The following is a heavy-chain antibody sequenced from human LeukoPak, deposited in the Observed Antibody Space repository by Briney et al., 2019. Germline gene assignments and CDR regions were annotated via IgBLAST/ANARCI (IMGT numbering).Heavy chain of an antibody. D-gene: IGHD6-13*01. CDR2: IIPIFGTT. J-gene: IGHJ6*03. CDR1: GGTFSSYA. V-gene: IGHV1-69*06. Sequence: SVKVSCKASGGTFSSYAISWVRQAPGQGLEWMGGIIPIFGTTNYAQKFQDRVTITADKSTSTAYMELSSLRSEDTAVYYCARVVGLTGYSSSWYSGYYYMDVWGKGTTVTVSS. CDR3: ARVVGLTGYSSSWYSGYYYMDV.